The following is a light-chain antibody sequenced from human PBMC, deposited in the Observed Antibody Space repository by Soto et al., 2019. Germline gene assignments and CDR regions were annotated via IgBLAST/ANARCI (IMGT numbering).Light chain of an antibody. CDR1: QSVSSSY. CDR3: QQYGSSPPIT. CDR2: GAS. J-gene: IGKJ5*01. Sequence: EIVLTQSPGTLSLSPGERATLSCRASQSVSSSYLAWYQQKPGQAPRLLIYGASSRATGIPDRFSGSGSGTAFTLTISSLEPDDFAVYYCQQYGSSPPITFGQGTRLEIK. V-gene: IGKV3-20*01.